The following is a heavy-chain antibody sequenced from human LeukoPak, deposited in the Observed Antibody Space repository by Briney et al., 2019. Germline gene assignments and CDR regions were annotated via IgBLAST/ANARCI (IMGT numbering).Heavy chain of an antibody. D-gene: IGHD1-14*01. J-gene: IGHJ5*02. CDR3: ARDHPEEGGFDP. Sequence: SETLSLTCTVSGGSISSYYWSWIRQPPGKGLEWIGYIYYSGSTNYNPSLKSRVTISVDTSKNQFSLKLSSVTAADTAVYYCARDHPEEGGFDPWGQGTLVTVSS. V-gene: IGHV4-59*01. CDR1: GGSISSYY. CDR2: IYYSGST.